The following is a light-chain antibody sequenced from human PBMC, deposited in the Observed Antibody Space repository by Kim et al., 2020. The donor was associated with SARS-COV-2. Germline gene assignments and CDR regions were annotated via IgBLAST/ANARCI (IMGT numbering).Light chain of an antibody. Sequence: GARVTITCRARKYITRRWAWYQQKPGKAPKVLSSKASTLESGVPSTFSGSGSGTDFTLTISSLQPDDFATYYCQQYDTYPWTFGQGTKVDIK. V-gene: IGKV1-5*03. CDR3: QQYDTYPWT. J-gene: IGKJ1*01. CDR2: KAS. CDR1: KYITRR.